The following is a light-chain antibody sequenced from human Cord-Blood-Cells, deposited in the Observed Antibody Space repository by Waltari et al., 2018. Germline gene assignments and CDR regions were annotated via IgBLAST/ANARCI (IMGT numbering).Light chain of an antibody. CDR2: GKN. V-gene: IGLV3-19*01. J-gene: IGLJ2*01. CDR1: SLRSNY. CDR3: NSRDSSGNHLV. Sequence: SSELTQDPAVSVDLGQTVRITCQGDSLRSNYASWYQQKPGQAPVLVFYGKNNRPSGIPDRFSGSSSGNTASLTITGAQAEDEADYYCNSRDSSGNHLVFGGGTKLTVL.